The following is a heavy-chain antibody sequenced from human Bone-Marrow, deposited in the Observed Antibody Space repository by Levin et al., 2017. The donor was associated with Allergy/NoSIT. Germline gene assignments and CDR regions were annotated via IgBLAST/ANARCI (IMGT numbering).Heavy chain of an antibody. J-gene: IGHJ4*02. CDR2: IKQDGSEK. CDR1: GFTFSSYW. CDR3: ARVKDRYSYGESDY. D-gene: IGHD5-18*01. V-gene: IGHV3-7*01. Sequence: PGGSLRLSCAASGFTFSSYWMSWVRQAPGKGLEWVANIKQDGSEKYYVDSVKGRFTISRDNAKNSLYLQMNSLRAEDAAVYYCARVKDRYSYGESDYWGQGTLVTVSS.